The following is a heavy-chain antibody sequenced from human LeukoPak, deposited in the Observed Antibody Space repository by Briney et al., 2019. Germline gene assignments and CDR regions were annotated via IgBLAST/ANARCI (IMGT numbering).Heavy chain of an antibody. D-gene: IGHD2-15*01. CDR2: ISYDGSNK. CDR1: GFTFSSYG. Sequence: GRSLRLSCAASGFTFSSYGMHWVRQAPGKGLEWVAVISYDGSNKYYADSVKGRFTISRDNSKNTLYLQMDSLRAEDTAIYYCAKKHCSSGPCYALTLDSWGQGTLVTVSS. V-gene: IGHV3-30*18. CDR3: AKKHCSSGPCYALTLDS. J-gene: IGHJ4*02.